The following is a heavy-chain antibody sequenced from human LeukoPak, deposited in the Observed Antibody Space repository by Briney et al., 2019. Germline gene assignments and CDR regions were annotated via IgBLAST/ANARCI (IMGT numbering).Heavy chain of an antibody. J-gene: IGHJ4*02. CDR1: GYSFTSYW. D-gene: IGHD2-21*02. CDR2: IYPGDSDT. V-gene: IGHV5-51*01. Sequence: GESLKISCQGSGYSFTSYWIAWVRQMPGEGLEWMGIIYPGDSDTRYSPSFQGQVTISVDNSINTAYLQWSSPKASDTAIYYCARQDGTAKYYFDYWGQGTLVTVS. CDR3: ARQDGTAKYYFDY.